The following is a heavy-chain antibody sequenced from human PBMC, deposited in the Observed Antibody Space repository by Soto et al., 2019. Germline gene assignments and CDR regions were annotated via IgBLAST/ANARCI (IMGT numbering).Heavy chain of an antibody. CDR2: IMGGSGNT. J-gene: IGHJ4*02. CDR3: AKEQWLAL. CDR1: GFTLSSNS. V-gene: IGHV3-23*01. Sequence: EVQLLEFGGGWVQPGGSLRLSCAAAGFTLSSNSMNWGRQAPGKGLEWVSIMGGSGNTYYEDSVKGRFTISRDNSKNTLYLQMNSLRAEDTAVYYCAKEQWLALWGQGTLVTVSS. D-gene: IGHD6-19*01.